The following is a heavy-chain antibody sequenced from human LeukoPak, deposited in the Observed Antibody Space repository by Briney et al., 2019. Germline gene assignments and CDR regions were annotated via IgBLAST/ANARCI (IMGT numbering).Heavy chain of an antibody. D-gene: IGHD5-18*01. J-gene: IGHJ4*02. CDR1: GFSFSVYA. CDR2: INHSGST. V-gene: IGHV4-34*01. Sequence: GSLRLSCAASGFSFSVYAMNWVRQPPGKGLEWIGEINHSGSTNYNPSLKSRVTISVDTSKNQFSLKLSSVTAADTAVYYCATRTWIQLWLNYWGQGTLVTVSS. CDR3: ATRTWIQLWLNY.